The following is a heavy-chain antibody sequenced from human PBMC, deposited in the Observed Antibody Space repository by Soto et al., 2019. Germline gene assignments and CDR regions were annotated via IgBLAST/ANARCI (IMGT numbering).Heavy chain of an antibody. V-gene: IGHV3-23*01. CDR3: ARRSSGWYFDY. Sequence: VQLLESGGGLVQPGGSLRLSCAASGFSFSSYAMNWVRQAPGKGLEWVSVISGSGDSTYYADSVKGRFTISRDNSKNSLYLQRIGLRAEDTAVYYWARRSSGWYFDYWGQGTLVIVSS. CDR1: GFSFSSYA. D-gene: IGHD6-19*01. CDR2: ISGSGDST. J-gene: IGHJ4*02.